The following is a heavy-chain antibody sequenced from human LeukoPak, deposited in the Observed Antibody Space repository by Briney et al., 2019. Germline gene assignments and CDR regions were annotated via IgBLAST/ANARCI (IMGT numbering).Heavy chain of an antibody. J-gene: IGHJ4*02. CDR2: IRNDGSNK. CDR1: GFTFSSYG. V-gene: IGHV3-30*02. CDR3: AKEDYYDSSGYYLLGY. D-gene: IGHD3-22*01. Sequence: GGSLRLSCAASGFTFSSYGMHWVRQAPGKGLERVAFIRNDGSNKYYADSVKGRFTISRDNSKNTLYLQMNSLRAEDTAVYYCAKEDYYDSSGYYLLGYWGQGTLVTVSS.